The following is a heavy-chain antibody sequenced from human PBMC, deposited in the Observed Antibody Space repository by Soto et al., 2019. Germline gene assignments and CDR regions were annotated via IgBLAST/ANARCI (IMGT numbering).Heavy chain of an antibody. CDR1: GYTFTGYY. V-gene: IGHV1-2*04. CDR3: ARSIVATTPDVPYGMDV. D-gene: IGHD5-12*01. Sequence: QVQLVQSGAEVKKPGASVKVSCKASGYTFTGYYMHWVRQAPGQGLEWMGWINPNSGGTNYAQKFQGWVTMTRDTSISTAYMELSRLRSDDTAVYYCARSIVATTPDVPYGMDVWGQGTTVTVSS. CDR2: INPNSGGT. J-gene: IGHJ6*02.